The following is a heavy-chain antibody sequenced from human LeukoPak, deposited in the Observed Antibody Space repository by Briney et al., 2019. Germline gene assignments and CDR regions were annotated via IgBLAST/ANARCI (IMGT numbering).Heavy chain of an antibody. V-gene: IGHV1-8*01. CDR3: ARGAGQLPSPYYSYYYMDV. D-gene: IGHD2-2*01. Sequence: GASVKVSCKASGYTFTSYDINWVRQAAGQGLEWMGWMNPNSGNTGYAQKFQGRVTMTRNTSISTAYMELSSLRSEDTAVYYCARGAGQLPSPYYSYYYMDVWGKGTTVTVSS. J-gene: IGHJ6*03. CDR2: MNPNSGNT. CDR1: GYTFTSYD.